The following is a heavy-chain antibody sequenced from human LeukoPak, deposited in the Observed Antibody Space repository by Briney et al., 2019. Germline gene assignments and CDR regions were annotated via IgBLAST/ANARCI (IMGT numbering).Heavy chain of an antibody. CDR2: IIPIFGTA. Sequence: GASVKVSCKASGGTFSSYAISWVRQAPGQGLEWMGGIIPIFGTANYAQKFQGRVTITADESTSTAYMELSSLRSEDTAVYYCARQRGVSPTQYYFDYWGQGTLVTVSS. D-gene: IGHD3-3*01. CDR3: ARQRGVSPTQYYFDY. V-gene: IGHV1-69*13. J-gene: IGHJ4*02. CDR1: GGTFSSYA.